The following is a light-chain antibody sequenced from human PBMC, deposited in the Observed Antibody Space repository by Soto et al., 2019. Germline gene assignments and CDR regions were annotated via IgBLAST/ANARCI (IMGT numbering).Light chain of an antibody. CDR1: RGIGNY. CDR2: AIS. V-gene: IGKV1-27*01. Sequence: DIQMTQSPSSLSASVGDRVTITCRASRGIGNYLAWYQQRPGKVPELLIYAISTLQSGVPSRFSGSGSGTDFTLTVSSLQPEDVATYYCQNYDGDPWTFDQGTKVEIK. J-gene: IGKJ1*01. CDR3: QNYDGDPWT.